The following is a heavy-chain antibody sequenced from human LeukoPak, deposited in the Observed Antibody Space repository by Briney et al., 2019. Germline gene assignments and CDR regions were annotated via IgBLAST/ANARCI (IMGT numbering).Heavy chain of an antibody. V-gene: IGHV1-18*01. CDR2: ISAYNDNA. D-gene: IGHD4-17*01. CDR1: GYTFTSYG. CDR3: ARVRDYGDYGARFDY. J-gene: IGHJ4*02. Sequence: ASVKVSFKASGYTFTSYGISWVRQAPGQGLEWMGWISAYNDNANYAQRLQGRVTMTTDTSTSTAYMELRSLRSDDTAVYYCARVRDYGDYGARFDYWGQGTLVTVSS.